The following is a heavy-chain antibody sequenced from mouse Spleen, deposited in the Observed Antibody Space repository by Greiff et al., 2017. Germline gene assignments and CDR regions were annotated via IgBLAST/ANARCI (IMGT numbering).Heavy chain of an antibody. J-gene: IGHJ4*01. CDR1: GFSLTSYG. CDR2: IWSDGST. CDR3: ARHGNYRYDRDAMDY. Sequence: VMLVESGPGLVAPSQSLSITCTISGFSLTSYGVHWVRQPPGKGLEWLVVIWSDGSTTYNSALKSRLSISKDNSKSQVFLKMNSLQTDDTAMYYCARHGNYRYDRDAMDYWGQGTSVTVSS. V-gene: IGHV2-6-1*01. D-gene: IGHD2-14*01.